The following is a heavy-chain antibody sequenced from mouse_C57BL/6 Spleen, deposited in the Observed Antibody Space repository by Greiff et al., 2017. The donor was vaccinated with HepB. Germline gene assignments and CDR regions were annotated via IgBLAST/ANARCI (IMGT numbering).Heavy chain of an antibody. V-gene: IGHV1-9*01. CDR1: GYTFTGYW. D-gene: IGHD1-1*01. J-gene: IGHJ4*01. Sequence: VKLMESGAELMKPGASVKLSCKATGYTFTGYWIEWVKQRPGHGLEWIGEILPGSGSTNYNEKFKGKATFTADTSSNTAYMQLSSLTTEDSAIYYCATPLITTVVGGAMDYWGQGTSVTVSS. CDR2: ILPGSGST. CDR3: ATPLITTVVGGAMDY.